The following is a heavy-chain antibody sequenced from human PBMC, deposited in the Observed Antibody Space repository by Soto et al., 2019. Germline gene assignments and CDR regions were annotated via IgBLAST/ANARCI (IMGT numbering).Heavy chain of an antibody. D-gene: IGHD3-9*01. CDR3: VRDLGRYFRSGYMDL. CDR1: GFAFNTYS. CDR2: INEDSTYI. V-gene: IGHV3-21*02. J-gene: IGHJ6*03. Sequence: EVQLVESGGGLVKPGGSLRLSCTASGFAFNTYSMNWVRQAPGKGLEWVSSINEDSTYIYYADSLRGRITISRDNAKDSLFLQMNGLRPDDTAVYYCVRDLGRYFRSGYMDLWGDGATVTVSS.